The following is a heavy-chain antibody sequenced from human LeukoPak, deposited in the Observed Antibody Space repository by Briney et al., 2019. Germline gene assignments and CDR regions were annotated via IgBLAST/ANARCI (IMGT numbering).Heavy chain of an antibody. CDR3: AREAMGGRDIVVVPASLDY. V-gene: IGHV1-8*01. D-gene: IGHD2-2*01. CDR2: MNPNSGNT. Sequence: ASVKVSCKASGYTFTSYDINWVRQATGQGLEWMGWMNPNSGNTGYAQKFQGRVTITADESTSTAYMELSSLRSEDTAVYYCAREAMGGRDIVVVPASLDYWGQGTLVTVSS. J-gene: IGHJ4*02. CDR1: GYTFTSYD.